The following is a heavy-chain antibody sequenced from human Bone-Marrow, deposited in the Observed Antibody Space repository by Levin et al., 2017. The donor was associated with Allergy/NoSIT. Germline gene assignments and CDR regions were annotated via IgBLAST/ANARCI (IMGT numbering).Heavy chain of an antibody. V-gene: IGHV3-30*18. CDR2: ISYDGSNK. D-gene: IGHD4-17*01. CDR3: AKDLGYGDFPAHAFDI. CDR1: GFTFSSYG. Sequence: SCAASGFTFSSYGMHWVRQAPGKGLEWVAVISYDGSNKYYADSVKGRFTISRDNSKNTLYLQMNSLRAEDTAVYYCAKDLGYGDFPAHAFDIWGQGTMVTVSS. J-gene: IGHJ3*02.